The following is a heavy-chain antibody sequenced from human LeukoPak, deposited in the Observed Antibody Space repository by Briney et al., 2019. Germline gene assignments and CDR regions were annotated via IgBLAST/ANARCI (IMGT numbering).Heavy chain of an antibody. J-gene: IGHJ5*02. CDR2: ISVYNGNT. Sequence: ASVKVSCKASGYTFISYGISWARQAPGQGLEWMGWISVYNGNTNYAQKFQDRVTMATDTSTTTAYVELRSLRSDDTAVYYCARDPPGSCNSCYSGEFDPWGQGTLVTVSS. CDR3: ARDPPGSCNSCYSGEFDP. CDR1: GYTFISYG. D-gene: IGHD2-2*02. V-gene: IGHV1-18*01.